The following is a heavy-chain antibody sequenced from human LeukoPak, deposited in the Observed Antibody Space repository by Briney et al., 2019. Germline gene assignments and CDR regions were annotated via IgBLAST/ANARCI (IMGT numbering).Heavy chain of an antibody. J-gene: IGHJ5*02. CDR3: ARAGGDYYGSGSYYNPLDNWFDP. Sequence: ASVKVSCTASGYTFTSYGISWVRQAPGQGLEWMGWISAYNGNTNYAQKLQGRVTMTTDTSTSTAYMELRSLRSDDTAVYYCARAGGDYYGSGSYYNPLDNWFDPWGQGTLVTVSS. CDR1: GYTFTSYG. V-gene: IGHV1-18*04. D-gene: IGHD3-10*01. CDR2: ISAYNGNT.